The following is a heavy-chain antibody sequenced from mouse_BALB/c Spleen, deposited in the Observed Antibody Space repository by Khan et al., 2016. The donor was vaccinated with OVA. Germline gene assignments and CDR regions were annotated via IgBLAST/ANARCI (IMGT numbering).Heavy chain of an antibody. D-gene: IGHD2-3*01. CDR3: ARDGSRYNYAMDY. Sequence: EVQLQESGPGLVKPSQSLSLTCTVTGYSITSDYAWNWIRQFPGNKLEWMGYISSSGSTNYNPALKSRISITRDTSKNQFFLPLNSVTTEDTATSYCARDGSRYNYAMDYWGQGTSVTVSS. CDR2: ISSSGST. J-gene: IGHJ4*01. V-gene: IGHV3-2*02. CDR1: GYSITSDYA.